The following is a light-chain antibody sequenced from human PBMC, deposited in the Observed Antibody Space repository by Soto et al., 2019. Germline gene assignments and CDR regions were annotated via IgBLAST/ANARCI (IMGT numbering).Light chain of an antibody. CDR1: QGISSY. V-gene: IGKV1-9*01. J-gene: IGKJ4*01. CDR2: DAS. CDR3: QHCQPYGDSPPLT. Sequence: IQLTQSPSSLSASVGDRVTITCRASQGISSYLAWYQQKPGKAPKLLIYDASTLQSEVPSRFSGSGSGTDFTLTISRLEPEDFAVYYCQHCQPYGDSPPLTFGGGTKVDIK.